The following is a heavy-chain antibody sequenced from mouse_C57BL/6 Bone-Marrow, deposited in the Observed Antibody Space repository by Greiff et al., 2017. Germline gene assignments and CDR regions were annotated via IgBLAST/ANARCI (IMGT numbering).Heavy chain of an antibody. CDR3: ARRYDYDGLYFDY. D-gene: IGHD2-4*01. CDR2: FHPYNDDT. CDR1: GYTFTTYP. Sequence: QVHVKQSGAELVKPGASVKMSCKASGYTFTTYPIEWMKQNHGKSLEWIGNFHPYNDDTKYNEKFKGKATLTVEKSSSTVYLELSRLTSDDSAVYYCARRYDYDGLYFDYWGQGTTLTVSS. J-gene: IGHJ2*01. V-gene: IGHV1-47*01.